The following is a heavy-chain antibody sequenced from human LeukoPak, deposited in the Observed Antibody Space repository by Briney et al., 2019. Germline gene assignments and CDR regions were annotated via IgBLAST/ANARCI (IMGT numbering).Heavy chain of an antibody. CDR1: GFIFSSYS. D-gene: IGHD6-13*01. CDR3: ASSPSYSSSWYALDS. Sequence: GGSLRLSCAASGFIFSSYSMNWVRHATGKGLEWVSAIGTTGDTYYSQSVRGRFTISRENAKNSLFLQMNSLRAGDAAVYFCASSPSYSSSWYALDSWGQGTLVTVSS. J-gene: IGHJ4*02. V-gene: IGHV3-13*01. CDR2: IGTTGDT.